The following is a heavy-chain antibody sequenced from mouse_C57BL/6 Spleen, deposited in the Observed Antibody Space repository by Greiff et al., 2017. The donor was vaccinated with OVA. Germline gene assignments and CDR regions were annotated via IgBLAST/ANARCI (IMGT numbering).Heavy chain of an antibody. J-gene: IGHJ3*01. D-gene: IGHD3-2*02. Sequence: VHVKQSGAELVRPGASVKLSCTASGFNIKDYYMHWVKQRPEQGLEWIGRIDPEDGDTEYAPKFQGKATMTADTSSNTAYLQLSSLTSEDTAVYYCTTDSSGGFAYWGQGTLVTVSA. CDR1: GFNIKDYY. V-gene: IGHV14-1*01. CDR3: TTDSSGGFAY. CDR2: IDPEDGDT.